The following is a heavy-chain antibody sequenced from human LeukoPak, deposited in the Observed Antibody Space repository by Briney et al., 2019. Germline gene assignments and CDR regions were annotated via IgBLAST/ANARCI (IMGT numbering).Heavy chain of an antibody. D-gene: IGHD3-10*01. CDR1: GGTFSSYA. CDR3: ARGQTTPYYGSGSYDY. V-gene: IGHV1-69*13. Sequence: GASVKVSCKASGGTFSSYAISWVRQAPGQGLEWMGGIIPIFGTANYAQKFQGRVTITADESTSTAYMELSSLRSEDTAVYYCARGQTTPYYGSGSYDYWGQGTLVTVSS. J-gene: IGHJ4*02. CDR2: IIPIFGTA.